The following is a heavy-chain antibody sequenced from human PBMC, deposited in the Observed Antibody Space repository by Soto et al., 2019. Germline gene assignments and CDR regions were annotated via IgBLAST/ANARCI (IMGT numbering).Heavy chain of an antibody. CDR1: GGSISSGGYS. V-gene: IGHV4-30-2*01. Sequence: PSETLSLTCAVSGGSISSGGYSWSWIRQPPGKGLEWIGYIYHSGSTYYNPSLKSRVTISVDRSKNQFSLKLSSVTAADTAVYYCARVRGAGFGVFWFDPWGQGTLVTVSS. CDR3: ARVRGAGFGVFWFDP. D-gene: IGHD2-8*01. J-gene: IGHJ5*02. CDR2: IYHSGST.